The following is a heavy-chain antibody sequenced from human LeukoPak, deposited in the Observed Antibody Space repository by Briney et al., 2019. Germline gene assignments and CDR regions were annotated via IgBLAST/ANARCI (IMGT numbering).Heavy chain of an antibody. Sequence: PSETLSLTCTVSGGSISSYYWSWVRQPPGKGLEWIAYISYSGSTNYNPSLKSRVTISVDTSKSQFSLKLSSVTAADTAVYYCATTKLIRGDSYYFDHWGQGTLVTVSS. V-gene: IGHV4-59*01. CDR2: ISYSGST. D-gene: IGHD3-10*01. J-gene: IGHJ4*02. CDR3: ATTKLIRGDSYYFDH. CDR1: GGSISSYY.